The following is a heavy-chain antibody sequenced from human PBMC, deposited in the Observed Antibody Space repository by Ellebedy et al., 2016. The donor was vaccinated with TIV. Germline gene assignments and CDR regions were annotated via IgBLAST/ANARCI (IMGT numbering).Heavy chain of an antibody. CDR2: INQDGSAK. CDR1: GFTFSRNW. CDR3: ARYAVGAYYFDY. J-gene: IGHJ4*02. Sequence: PGGSLRLSCAASGFTFSRNWMSWVRQAPGKGLEWVANINQDGSAKYYVDSVKGRFTISRDNAKNSLYLQMNSLRAEDTAIYDCARYAVGAYYFDYWGQGTLVTVSS. D-gene: IGHD3-10*01. V-gene: IGHV3-7*04.